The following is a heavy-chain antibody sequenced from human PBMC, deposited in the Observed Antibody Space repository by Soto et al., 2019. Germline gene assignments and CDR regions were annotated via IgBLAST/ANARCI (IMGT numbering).Heavy chain of an antibody. J-gene: IGHJ6*02. D-gene: IGHD6-13*01. CDR1: GGSISSYY. CDR2: IYYSGST. V-gene: IGHV4-59*01. CDR3: ARSGGGYSSSWYVYYYYGIAV. Sequence: SETLSLTCTGSGGSISSYYWSWIRQPPGKGLEWIGYIYYSGSTNYNPSLKSRVTTSVDTSKNQFSLKLSSVTAADTAVYYCARSGGGYSSSWYVYYYYGIAVWGQGTTVIVSS.